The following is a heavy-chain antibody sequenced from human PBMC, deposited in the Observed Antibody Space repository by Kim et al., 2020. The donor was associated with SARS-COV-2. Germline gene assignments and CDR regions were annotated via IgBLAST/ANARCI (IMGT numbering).Heavy chain of an antibody. J-gene: IGHJ6*02. CDR2: ISGSGGST. D-gene: IGHD3-10*01. CDR3: AKAELRERRLWFGELLSGYYYGMDV. Sequence: GGSLRLSCAASGFTFSSYAMSWVRQAPGKGLEWVSAISGSGGSTYYADSVKGRFTISRDNSKNTLYLQMNILRAEDTAVYYCAKAELRERRLWFGELLSGYYYGMDVSGQGTTVTVSS. CDR1: GFTFSSYA. V-gene: IGHV3-23*01.